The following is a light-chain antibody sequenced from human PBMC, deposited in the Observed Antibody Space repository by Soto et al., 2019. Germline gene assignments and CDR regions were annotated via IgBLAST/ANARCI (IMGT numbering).Light chain of an antibody. CDR3: MKALHTPYT. V-gene: IGKV2-28*01. CDR1: QSLLHTNGYNY. Sequence: DIVMTQSPLSLPVTPGEPASISCRSSQSLLHTNGYNYLDWYLQKPGQSPQLLIYLGSNRASGVTDRFSGSGSGTDFTLKISRVEAEDVGVYYCMKALHTPYTFGQGTKLEIK. J-gene: IGKJ2*01. CDR2: LGS.